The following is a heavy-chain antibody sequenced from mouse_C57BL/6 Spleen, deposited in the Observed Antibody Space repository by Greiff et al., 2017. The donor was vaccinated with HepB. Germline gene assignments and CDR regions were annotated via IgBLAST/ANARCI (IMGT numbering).Heavy chain of an antibody. CDR1: GFTFSSYG. V-gene: IGHV5-6*01. J-gene: IGHJ2*01. CDR3: ASLYYYGSGDY. D-gene: IGHD1-1*01. CDR2: ISSGGSYT. Sequence: EVQVVESGGDLVKPGGSLKLSCAASGFTFSSYGMSWVRQTPDKRLEWVATISSGGSYTYYPDSVKGRFTISRDNAKNTLYLQMSSLKSEDTAMYYCASLYYYGSGDYWGQGTTLTVSS.